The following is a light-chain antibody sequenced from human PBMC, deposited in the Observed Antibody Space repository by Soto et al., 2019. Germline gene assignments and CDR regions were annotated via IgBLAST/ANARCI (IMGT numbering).Light chain of an antibody. CDR3: QQYNNWPTWT. CDR1: QSVSSN. CDR2: GAS. V-gene: IGKV3-15*01. Sequence: EIVMTQSPATLSVSPGERATLSCRASQSVSSNLAWYQQKPGQAPRLLIYGASTRATGIPARFSGSGSGTEFTLTISSLQSEHFAVYYCQQYNNWPTWTFGRGTKVDI. J-gene: IGKJ1*01.